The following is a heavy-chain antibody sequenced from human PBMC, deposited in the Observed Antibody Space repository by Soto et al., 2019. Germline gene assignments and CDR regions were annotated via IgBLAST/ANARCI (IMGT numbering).Heavy chain of an antibody. J-gene: IGHJ6*02. CDR2: ISAAGDP. CDR1: GFTFRNYD. Sequence: EVQLVESGGGLVQPGGCLRLCCEASGFTFRNYDMPWVRQGTGKGLEWVSGISAAGDPDYADSVEGRFTISRENAQNSFFLQMNSLRVGDTAVYYCARTVRDFYGLDVWGQGTTVIVSS. CDR3: ARTVRDFYGLDV. V-gene: IGHV3-13*05.